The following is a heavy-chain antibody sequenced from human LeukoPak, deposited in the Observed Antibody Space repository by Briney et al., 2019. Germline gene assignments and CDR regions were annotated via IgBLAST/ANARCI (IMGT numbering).Heavy chain of an antibody. V-gene: IGHV1-69*04. CDR2: IIPVRGIA. D-gene: IGHD2/OR15-2a*01. J-gene: IGHJ5*02. CDR3: ARDQGGKYPFHNWFDP. CDR1: GGTFNSYA. Sequence: SVKVSCKASGGTFNSYAISWVRQAPGQGLEWMGMIIPVRGIANYAQRFQGRVTITADKSTSTAYMELSSLRSEDTAVYYCARDQGGKYPFHNWFDPWGQGTLVTVSS.